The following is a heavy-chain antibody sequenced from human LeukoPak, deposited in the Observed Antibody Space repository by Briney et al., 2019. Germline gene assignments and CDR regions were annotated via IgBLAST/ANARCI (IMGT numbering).Heavy chain of an antibody. V-gene: IGHV4-39*07. CDR1: GGSISITSYY. Sequence: PSETLSLTCTVSGGSISITSYYWGWIRQPPGKGLEWIGSMYSSGSTYYNPSLKSRVTISVDASKNQFSLKLSSVTAADTAVYYCARDRYCSGRSCYGPPDYWGQGALVIVS. CDR3: ARDRYCSGRSCYGPPDY. J-gene: IGHJ4*02. CDR2: MYSSGST. D-gene: IGHD2-15*01.